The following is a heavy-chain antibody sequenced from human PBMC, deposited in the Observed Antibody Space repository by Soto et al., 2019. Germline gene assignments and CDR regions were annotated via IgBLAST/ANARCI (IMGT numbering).Heavy chain of an antibody. J-gene: IGHJ4*02. CDR2: IYHSGST. CDR3: ARLGDEMDF. CDR1: GGSISSFY. D-gene: IGHD3-10*01. V-gene: IGHV4-59*01. Sequence: ASETLSLTCTVSGGSISSFYWSWIRQPPGKGLEWVGNIYHSGSTNYNPSLKSRVTMSIDTSKKKFSLNLTSVTASDTAVYFCARLGDEMDFWGQGTLVTVSS.